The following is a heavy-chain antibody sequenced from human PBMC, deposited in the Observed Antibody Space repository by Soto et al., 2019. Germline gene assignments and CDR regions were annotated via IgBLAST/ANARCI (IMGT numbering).Heavy chain of an antibody. CDR2: INPNSGGT. Sequence: QVQLVQSGAEVKKPGASVKVSCKASGYTFTGYYMHGVRQAPVQGLAWMGWINPNSGGTNYAQTFQGCVTMTRDTSISTAYMELSRLRSDEKAVYYCARGKAKVTTYYYSYGMDVWGQGPTVIFSS. CDR3: ARGKAKVTTYYYSYGMDV. CDR1: GYTFTGYY. D-gene: IGHD5-18*01. J-gene: IGHJ6*02. V-gene: IGHV1-2*04.